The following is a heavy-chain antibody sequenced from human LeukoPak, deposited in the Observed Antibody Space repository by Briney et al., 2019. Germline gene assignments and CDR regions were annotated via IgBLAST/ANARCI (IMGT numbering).Heavy chain of an antibody. Sequence: GESLRLSCAASGFTFTNYAMTWVRQAPGKGLEWVSAISGSGGSTYYADSVKGRFTISRDNSMNTLYLQMSSLRPEDTAVYYCVCPESGYSHGYGYWGQGTLVTVSS. CDR1: GFTFTNYA. J-gene: IGHJ4*02. CDR3: VCPESGYSHGYGY. D-gene: IGHD5-18*01. V-gene: IGHV3-23*01. CDR2: ISGSGGST.